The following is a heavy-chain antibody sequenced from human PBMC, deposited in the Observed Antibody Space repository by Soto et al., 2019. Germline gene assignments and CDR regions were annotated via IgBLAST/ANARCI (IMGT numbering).Heavy chain of an antibody. CDR2: IYHSGST. V-gene: IGHV4-38-2*02. Sequence: KPSETLSLTCAVSGYSISSGYYWGWIRQPPGKGLEWIGSIYHSGSTYYNPSLKSRVTISVDTSKNQFSLKLSSVTAADTAVYYCARDGVRGYSYGYYRGFDYWGQGTLVTVSS. D-gene: IGHD5-18*01. J-gene: IGHJ4*02. CDR1: GYSISSGYY. CDR3: ARDGVRGYSYGYYRGFDY.